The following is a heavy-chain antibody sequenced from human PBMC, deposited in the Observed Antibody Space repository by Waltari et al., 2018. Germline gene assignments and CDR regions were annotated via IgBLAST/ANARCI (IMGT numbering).Heavy chain of an antibody. J-gene: IGHJ4*02. CDR3: AKDRSEGTYFDY. V-gene: IGHV3-21*04. CDR2: ISSSSSYI. CDR1: GFTFSSYS. D-gene: IGHD3-10*01. Sequence: EVQLVESGGGLVKPGGSLRLSCAASGFTFSSYSMNWVRQAPGKGLEWVSSISSSSSYIYYADSVKGRFTISRDNAKNTLYLQLNSLRAEDTAVYYCAKDRSEGTYFDYWGQGTLVTVSS.